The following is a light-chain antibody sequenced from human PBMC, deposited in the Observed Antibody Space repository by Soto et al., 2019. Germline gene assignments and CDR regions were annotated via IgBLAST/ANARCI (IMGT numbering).Light chain of an antibody. CDR1: SSDVGGYNY. CDR2: EVS. CDR3: SSYTSSSTPYV. Sequence: QSVLTQHLSVSGSPGPSTTISCTGTSSDVGGYNYVSWYQQHTGKAPKLMIYEVSNRPSGVSNRFSGSKSGNTASLTISGLQAEDEADYYCSSYTSSSTPYVFGTGT. V-gene: IGLV2-14*01. J-gene: IGLJ1*01.